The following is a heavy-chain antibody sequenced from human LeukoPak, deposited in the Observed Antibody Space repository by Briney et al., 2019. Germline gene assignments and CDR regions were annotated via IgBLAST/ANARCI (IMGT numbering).Heavy chain of an antibody. CDR2: IDPNNGGT. Sequence: ASVKVSCRTSGYRFTGYYQHWLRQAPGQGLEWMGWIDPNNGGTNYQGRVTMTRDTSISTGYMELSRLISDDTAAYYCVTPGYRYGYVFDHWGQGTLVTVSA. CDR1: GYRFTGYY. V-gene: IGHV1-2*02. CDR3: VTPGYRYGYVFDH. D-gene: IGHD5-18*01. J-gene: IGHJ4*02.